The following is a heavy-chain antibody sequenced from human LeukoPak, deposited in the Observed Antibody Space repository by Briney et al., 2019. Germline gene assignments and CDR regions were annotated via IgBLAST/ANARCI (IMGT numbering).Heavy chain of an antibody. CDR2: IYYSGST. J-gene: IGHJ4*02. CDR3: ARPVRGVISN. D-gene: IGHD3-10*01. Sequence: SETLSLTCTVSGGSISGGGYFWSWIRQPPGKGLEWIGYIYYSGSTYYNPSLKSRVTISVDTSKNQFSLKLSSVTAADTAVYYCARPVRGVISNWGQGTLVTVSS. V-gene: IGHV4-30-4*08. CDR1: GGSISGGGYF.